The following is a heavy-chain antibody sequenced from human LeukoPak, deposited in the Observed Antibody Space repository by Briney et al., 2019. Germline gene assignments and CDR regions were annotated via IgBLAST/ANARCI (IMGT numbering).Heavy chain of an antibody. D-gene: IGHD3-3*01. V-gene: IGHV3-48*01. CDR2: ISSSSNTI. Sequence: GGSLRLSCAASGFTFSSFSMNWVGQAPGKWLEWVSYISSSSNTIYYADSVKGRFTISRDNANNSLYLQMNSLRAEDTAVYYCARDGFDFWSGYPTTVDYWGQGRLVTVSS. CDR3: ARDGFDFWSGYPTTVDY. CDR1: GFTFSSFS. J-gene: IGHJ4*02.